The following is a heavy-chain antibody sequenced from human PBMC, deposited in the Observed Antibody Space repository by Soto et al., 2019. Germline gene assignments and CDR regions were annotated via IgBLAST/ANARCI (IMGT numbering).Heavy chain of an antibody. CDR2: IHYSGST. CDR1: GGSISSYY. CDR3: ARGHYDFWSGYFATVDF. J-gene: IGHJ4*02. D-gene: IGHD3-3*01. Sequence: QVQLQESGPGLVKPSETLSLTCTVSGGSISSYYWSWIRQPPGKGLEWIGYIHYSGSTNYNPSLRSRVPTSAAASKNQCSLKLSSVTAADTAVYYCARGHYDFWSGYFATVDFWGQGTLVTVSS. V-gene: IGHV4-59*08.